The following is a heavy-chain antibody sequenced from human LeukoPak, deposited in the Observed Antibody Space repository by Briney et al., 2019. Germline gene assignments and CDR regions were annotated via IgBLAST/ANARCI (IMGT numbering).Heavy chain of an antibody. V-gene: IGHV3-74*01. CDR3: ARSSERSSWYAVWNWYFDL. CDR1: GFTFSSYW. Sequence: GGSLRLSCAASGFTFSSYWMHWVRHAPGKGLVWVSRINSDGSSTSYADSVKGRFTISRDNAKNTLYLQMNSLRAEGTAVYYCARSSERSSWYAVWNWYFDLWGRGTLVTVSS. D-gene: IGHD6-13*01. J-gene: IGHJ2*01. CDR2: INSDGSST.